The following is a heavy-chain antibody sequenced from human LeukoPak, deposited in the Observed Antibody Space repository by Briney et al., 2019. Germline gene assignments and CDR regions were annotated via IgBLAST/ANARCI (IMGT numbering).Heavy chain of an antibody. Sequence: SETLSLTCTVSGGSISSGVYYWSWIRQHPGKGLEWIGYIYYSGSTYYNPSLKSRVTISVDTSKNQFSLKLSSVTAADTAVYYCARRRVYSGSGEFDFWGQGTLVTVSS. CDR3: ARRRVYSGSGEFDF. V-gene: IGHV4-31*03. J-gene: IGHJ4*02. CDR2: IYYSGST. CDR1: GGSISSGVYY. D-gene: IGHD5-12*01.